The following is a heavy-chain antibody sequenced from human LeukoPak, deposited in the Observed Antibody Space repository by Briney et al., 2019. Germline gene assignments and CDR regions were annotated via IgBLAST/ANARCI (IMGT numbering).Heavy chain of an antibody. CDR2: IYYGGST. D-gene: IGHD6-13*01. CDR3: ARRKYSSSWKYGMDV. J-gene: IGHJ6*02. Sequence: SETLSLTCTVSGGSISSYYWSWIRQPPGKGLEWIGYIYYGGSTNYNPSLKSRVTISVDTSKNQFSLKLSSVTAADTAVYYCARRKYSSSWKYGMDVWGQGTTVTVSS. V-gene: IGHV4-59*08. CDR1: GGSISSYY.